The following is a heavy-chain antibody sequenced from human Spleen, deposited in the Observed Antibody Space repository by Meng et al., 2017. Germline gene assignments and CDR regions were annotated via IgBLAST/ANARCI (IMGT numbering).Heavy chain of an antibody. Sequence: QLQASVPVLVKPSETPSLPCTVSGGSISSSSYYWGWIRQPPGKGLEWIGEINHSGSTNYNPSLESRATISVDTSQNNLSLKLSSVTAADSAVYYCARGPTTMAHDFDYWGQGTLVTVSS. CDR3: ARGPTTMAHDFDY. CDR1: GGSISSSSYY. D-gene: IGHD4-11*01. V-gene: IGHV4-39*02. J-gene: IGHJ4*02. CDR2: INHSGST.